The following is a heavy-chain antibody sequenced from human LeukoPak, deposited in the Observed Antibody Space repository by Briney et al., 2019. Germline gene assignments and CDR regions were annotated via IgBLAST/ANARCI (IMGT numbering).Heavy chain of an antibody. CDR3: ARDLKSGSAFDI. D-gene: IGHD3-3*01. CDR2: IYYSGST. Sequence: SETLSLTCTVSGGSISNYYWSWIRQPPGKGLEWIGYIYYSGSTDYNSSLKSRVTISIDTSKNQFSLRLNSVTAADTAVYYCARDLKSGSAFDIWGQGTMVTVSS. CDR1: GGSISNYY. J-gene: IGHJ3*02. V-gene: IGHV4-59*12.